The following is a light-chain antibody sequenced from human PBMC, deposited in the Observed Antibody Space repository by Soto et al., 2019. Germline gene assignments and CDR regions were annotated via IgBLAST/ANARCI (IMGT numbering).Light chain of an antibody. V-gene: IGKV1-9*01. CDR3: QKGYSNIVN. CDR1: QTISIW. Sequence: DIQLTQSPSFLSASVGDRVTITFRARQTISIWLAWYQQKPGKAPKLLIYGTSTLLSGVPSRFSGSGSGTDFALTISSLQPEDSATYYCQKGYSNIVNCGGGNTGAIK. CDR2: GTS. J-gene: IGKJ4*01.